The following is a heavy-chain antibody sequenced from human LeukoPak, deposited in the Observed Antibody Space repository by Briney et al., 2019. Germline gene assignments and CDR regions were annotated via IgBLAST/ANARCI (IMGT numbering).Heavy chain of an antibody. Sequence: SSQTLSLTCTVSGFSMSSGSYYWTWIRQPAGKGLEWIGHIYSSGSTNYNPSLKRRVTMSVDTSKNQFSLKLTSVTAADTAVYSCARGSSSWYGGFDYWGQGTPVTVSS. V-gene: IGHV4-61*09. CDR3: ARGSSSWYGGFDY. D-gene: IGHD6-13*01. J-gene: IGHJ4*02. CDR2: IYSSGST. CDR1: GFSMSSGSYY.